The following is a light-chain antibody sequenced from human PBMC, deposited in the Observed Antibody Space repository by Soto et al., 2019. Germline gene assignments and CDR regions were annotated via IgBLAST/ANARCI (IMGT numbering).Light chain of an antibody. CDR2: AAS. Sequence: DIQMTQSPSSLSASVGDRVTITCRASQSISSYLNWYQQKPGKAPKLLIYAASSLQSGVPSRFSGSGSATDFTLTISSLQPEDFPTYYCQQSYSTPRTFGQGTKVEIK. J-gene: IGKJ1*01. V-gene: IGKV1-39*01. CDR3: QQSYSTPRT. CDR1: QSISSY.